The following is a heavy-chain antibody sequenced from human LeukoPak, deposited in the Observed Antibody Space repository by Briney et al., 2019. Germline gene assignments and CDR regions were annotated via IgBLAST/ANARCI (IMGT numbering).Heavy chain of an antibody. CDR1: GGSISSSSYY. Sequence: SETLSLTCTVSGGSISSSSYYWGWIRQHPGKGLEWIGYIYYSGSTYYSPSLKSRVTIAVDTSKNQFSLKLSSVTAADTAVYYCARAPRAKGDKKGLSGYYIYYFDYWGQGTLVTVSS. J-gene: IGHJ4*02. D-gene: IGHD3-22*01. CDR3: ARAPRAKGDKKGLSGYYIYYFDY. V-gene: IGHV4-31*03. CDR2: IYYSGST.